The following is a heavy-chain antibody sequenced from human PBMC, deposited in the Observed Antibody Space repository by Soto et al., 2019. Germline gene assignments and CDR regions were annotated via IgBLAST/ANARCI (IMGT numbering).Heavy chain of an antibody. Sequence: SGPTLVNPTQTLTLTCTFSGFSLSTSGVGVGRIRQPPGKALEWLALIYWDDDKRSSPSLKSRLTITKDTSKNQVVLTMTNMDPVDTATYYCANNAGLWKGLTPWGQGTLVTVAS. CDR2: IYWDDDK. CDR3: ANNAGLWKGLTP. CDR1: GFSLSTSGVG. V-gene: IGHV2-5*02. D-gene: IGHD3-3*01. J-gene: IGHJ5*02.